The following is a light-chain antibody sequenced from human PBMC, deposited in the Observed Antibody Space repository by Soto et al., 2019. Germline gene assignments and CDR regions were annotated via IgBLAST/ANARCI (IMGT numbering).Light chain of an antibody. CDR2: WAS. CDR1: QSVLSSSNNKNY. V-gene: IGKV4-1*01. J-gene: IGKJ1*01. CDR3: QQYYSTPWT. Sequence: DILMTQSPDSLAVSLGERATINCKSSQSVLSSSNNKNYLAWYQQKPGQPPKLLIYWASTRESGVPDRFSGSGSGTDFTLTISSLQAEDVAVYYCQQYYSTPWTLGQGTKVDIK.